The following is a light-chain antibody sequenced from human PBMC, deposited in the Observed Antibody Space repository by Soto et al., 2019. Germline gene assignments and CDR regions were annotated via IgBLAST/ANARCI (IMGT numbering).Light chain of an antibody. J-gene: IGLJ1*01. V-gene: IGLV2-8*01. Sequence: SALTQPPSASRSPGKSVAISCTGTSSDVGGYNYVSWYQQHPGKAPKLMIYEVNKRPSGVPDRFSGSKSGNTASLTVSGLQAEDEAYYYCSSYAGSSNVFRTGTKVT. CDR3: SSYAGSSNV. CDR2: EVN. CDR1: SSDVGGYNY.